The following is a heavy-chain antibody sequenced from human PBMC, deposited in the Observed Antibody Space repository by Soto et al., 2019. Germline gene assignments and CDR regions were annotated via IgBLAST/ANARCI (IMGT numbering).Heavy chain of an antibody. Sequence: QVQLVQSGAEVKKPGSSVKVSCKASGGTSNSYAISWVRQAPGQGLEWMGGIIPIFGTADYAQKFQGRVTITADESTSRAYMELSSLRSEDTAVYYCARHPVSGSYAYYYGMDVWGQGTTVTVSS. D-gene: IGHD1-26*01. CDR2: IIPIFGTA. J-gene: IGHJ6*02. CDR1: GGTSNSYA. V-gene: IGHV1-69*12. CDR3: ARHPVSGSYAYYYGMDV.